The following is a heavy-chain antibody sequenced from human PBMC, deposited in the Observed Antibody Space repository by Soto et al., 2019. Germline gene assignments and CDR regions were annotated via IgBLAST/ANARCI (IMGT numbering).Heavy chain of an antibody. CDR3: ARGEYYVALYYYYYGMDV. D-gene: IGHD1-26*01. CDR1: GGTFSSYA. CDR2: IIPIFGTA. V-gene: IGHV1-69*13. Sequence: SVKVSCKASGGTFSSYAISWVRQAPGQGLEWMGGIIPIFGTANYAQKFQCRVTITADESTSAAYMELSSLRSEDTAVYYCARGEYYVALYYYYYGMDVWDQGTTVTVSS. J-gene: IGHJ6*02.